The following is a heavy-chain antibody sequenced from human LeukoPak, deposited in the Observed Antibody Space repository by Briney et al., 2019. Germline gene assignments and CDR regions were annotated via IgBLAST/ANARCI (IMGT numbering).Heavy chain of an antibody. D-gene: IGHD4-17*01. V-gene: IGHV3-30*02. J-gene: IGHJ3*02. Sequence: GGSLRLSCAASGFTFSDYGMHWVRQAPGKGLEWVTFIRSDGSFKSYAASVEGRFSISRDNSKDTFYLQMNSLTPEDTAVYYCAKEKTTVTSRGAFEIWGHGTMVTVSS. CDR2: IRSDGSFK. CDR3: AKEKTTVTSRGAFEI. CDR1: GFTFSDYG.